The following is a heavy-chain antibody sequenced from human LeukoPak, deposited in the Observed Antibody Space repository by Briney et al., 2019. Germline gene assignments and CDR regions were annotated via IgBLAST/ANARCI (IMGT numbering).Heavy chain of an antibody. CDR3: GRGIAAAGRDFDY. D-gene: IGHD6-13*01. Sequence: PSETLSLTCTVSGGSISSYYWSWIRQPPGKGLEWIGYIYYSGSTNYNPSLKSRVTISVDTSKNQFSLKLSSVTAADTAVYYCGRGIAAAGRDFDYWGQGTLVTVSS. CDR2: IYYSGST. V-gene: IGHV4-59*01. CDR1: GGSISSYY. J-gene: IGHJ4*02.